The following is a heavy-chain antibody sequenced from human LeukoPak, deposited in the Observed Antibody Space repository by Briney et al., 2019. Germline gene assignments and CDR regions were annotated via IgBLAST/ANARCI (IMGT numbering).Heavy chain of an antibody. CDR1: GYTFTSYG. Sequence: ASVKVSCKASGYTFTSYGISWVRQAPGQGLEWMGWISAYNGNTNYAQKLQGRVTMTTDTSTSTAYMELRSLRSDDTAVYYCARARYSYGYFFSGYFDYWGQGTLVTVSS. J-gene: IGHJ4*02. D-gene: IGHD5-18*01. V-gene: IGHV1-18*01. CDR2: ISAYNGNT. CDR3: ARARYSYGYFFSGYFDY.